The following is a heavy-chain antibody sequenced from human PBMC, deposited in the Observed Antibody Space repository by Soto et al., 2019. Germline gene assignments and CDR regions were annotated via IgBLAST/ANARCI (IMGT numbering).Heavy chain of an antibody. CDR3: ARHYGVNLDY. D-gene: IGHD3-16*01. J-gene: IGHJ4*02. CDR1: GYSFRNFW. CDR2: IYPGDSDT. Sequence: PGESLKISFKASGYSFRNFWIGWVRQMPGKGLEWMGIIYPGDSDTRYSPSFQGQVTISADKSISTAYLQWSSLKASDTAIYYCARHYGVNLDYWGQGTSVTVSS. V-gene: IGHV5-51*01.